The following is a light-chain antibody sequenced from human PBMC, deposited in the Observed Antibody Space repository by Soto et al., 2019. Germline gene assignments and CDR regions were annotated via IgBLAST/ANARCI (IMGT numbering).Light chain of an antibody. Sequence: QSALTQPPSASGSPGQSVTISCSGTSSDVGKYNYVSWYQQHPGKAPKLMIFDVSQRPSGVPHRFSGSKSGNTASLTVSGLQPEDEADYYCSSSSGSNDLVFGGGTKLTVL. CDR2: DVS. CDR1: SSDVGKYNY. J-gene: IGLJ3*02. CDR3: SSSSGSNDLV. V-gene: IGLV2-8*01.